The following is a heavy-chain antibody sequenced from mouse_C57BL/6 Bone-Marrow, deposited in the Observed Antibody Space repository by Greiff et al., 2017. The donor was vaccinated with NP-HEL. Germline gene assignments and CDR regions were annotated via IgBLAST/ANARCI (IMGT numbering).Heavy chain of an antibody. CDR1: GFTFSSYG. CDR3: ARRGAGFPFDY. V-gene: IGHV5-6*01. J-gene: IGHJ2*01. Sequence: EVHLVESGGDLVKPGGSLKLSCAASGFTFSSYGMSWVRQTPDKRLEWVATISSGGSYTYYPDSVKGRFTISRDNAKNTLYLQMSSLKSEDTAMYYCARRGAGFPFDYWGQGTTLTVSS. CDR2: ISSGGSYT.